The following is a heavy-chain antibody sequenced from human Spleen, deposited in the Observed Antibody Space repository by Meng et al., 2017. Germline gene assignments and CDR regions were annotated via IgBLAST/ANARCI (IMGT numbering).Heavy chain of an antibody. Sequence: QVQLQESGPGLVKPSETLSLTCTVSGGSISSYYWSWIRQPAGKGLEWIGRIYTSGSTNYNPSLKSRVTMSVDTSKNQFSLKLSSVTAADTAVYYCARTGSYYDSSGYYYFDYWGQGTLVTVSS. CDR2: IYTSGST. J-gene: IGHJ4*02. V-gene: IGHV4-4*07. D-gene: IGHD3-22*01. CDR1: GGSISSYY. CDR3: ARTGSYYDSSGYYYFDY.